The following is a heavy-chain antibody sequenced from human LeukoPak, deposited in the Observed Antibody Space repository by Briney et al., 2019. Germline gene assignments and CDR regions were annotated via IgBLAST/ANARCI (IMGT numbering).Heavy chain of an antibody. CDR2: IIPIFGIA. J-gene: IGHJ4*02. Sequence: SVKDSRKASRGTFSSYAISWVRQAPGQGLEWMGSIIPIFGIANYAQKFQGRVTIPPDKSTSTAYMELSSLRSEDTAVYYCARDPYSSGWHDYWGQGTLVTVSS. D-gene: IGHD6-19*01. V-gene: IGHV1-69*04. CDR1: RGTFSSYA. CDR3: ARDPYSSGWHDY.